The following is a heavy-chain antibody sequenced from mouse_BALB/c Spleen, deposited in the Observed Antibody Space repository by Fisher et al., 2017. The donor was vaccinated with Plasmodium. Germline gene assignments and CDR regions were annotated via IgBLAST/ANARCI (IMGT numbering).Heavy chain of an antibody. D-gene: IGHD6-1*01. Sequence: GRFTISRDDAKNTLYLQMNSLRSEDTAMYYCARHGLTEAVPDYAMDYWGQGTSVTVSS. V-gene: IGHV5-9-3*01. J-gene: IGHJ4*01. CDR3: ARHGLTEAVPDYAMDY.